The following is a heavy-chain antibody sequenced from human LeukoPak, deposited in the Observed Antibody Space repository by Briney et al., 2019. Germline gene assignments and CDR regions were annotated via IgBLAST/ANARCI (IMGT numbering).Heavy chain of an antibody. V-gene: IGHV4-4*07. Sequence: SETLSLTCTVSGGSINNYYWSWIRQPAGKGLEWIGRIYTRGSTFYNPSLKSRVTISVDTSKNQFSLKLSSVTAADTAVYYCAVHYDILTGYVYWGQGTLVTVSS. CDR3: AVHYDILTGYVY. J-gene: IGHJ4*02. D-gene: IGHD3-9*01. CDR1: GGSINNYY. CDR2: IYTRGST.